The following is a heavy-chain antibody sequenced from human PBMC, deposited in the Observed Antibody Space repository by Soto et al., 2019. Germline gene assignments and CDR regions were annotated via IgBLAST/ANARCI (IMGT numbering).Heavy chain of an antibody. CDR1: GYTFSRFW. CDR2: IYPGDSDT. Sequence: GESLKISCRASGYTFSRFWIGWVRQMPGKGLEWMGIIYPGDSDTRYSPSFQGQVTISADKSISTAYLQWSSLKASDTAMYYCARHEDFWNGSPYYYYGMDAWGQGTTVTVSS. CDR3: ARHEDFWNGSPYYYYGMDA. J-gene: IGHJ6*02. V-gene: IGHV5-51*01. D-gene: IGHD3-3*01.